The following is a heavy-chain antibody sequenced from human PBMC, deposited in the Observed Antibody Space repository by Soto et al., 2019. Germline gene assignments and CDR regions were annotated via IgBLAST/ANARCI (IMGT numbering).Heavy chain of an antibody. Sequence: ASVKVSCKASGYTFTGYHMHCVLRSRVQGLDWMGWINPNSGGTNYAQKFQGRVTMTRDTSIGTAYMEVSRLRSDDTAVYYCARDRRFYDSGSYDIANDAFDVWGQGTMVTVSS. D-gene: IGHD3-22*01. V-gene: IGHV1-2*02. CDR1: GYTFTGYH. CDR3: ARDRRFYDSGSYDIANDAFDV. J-gene: IGHJ3*01. CDR2: INPNSGGT.